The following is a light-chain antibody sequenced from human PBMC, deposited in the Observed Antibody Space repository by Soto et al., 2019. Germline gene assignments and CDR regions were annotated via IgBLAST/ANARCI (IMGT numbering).Light chain of an antibody. CDR2: AAS. J-gene: IGKJ4*01. V-gene: IGKV1-9*01. CDR1: QGISSN. Sequence: DIQMTQSPSSLSASIGDRVTITCRASQGISSNLAWYQQKPGKAPKLLIYAASTLQSGVPSRFSGSGSGTGCTLTISILQAEDVAVYYWQQYYIGGTFGGGTKVDIK. CDR3: QQYYIGGT.